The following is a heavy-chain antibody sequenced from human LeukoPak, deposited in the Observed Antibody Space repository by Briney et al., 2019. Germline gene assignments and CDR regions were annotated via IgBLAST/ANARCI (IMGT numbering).Heavy chain of an antibody. J-gene: IGHJ5*01. CDR3: ARDYYDASGFIDS. Sequence: KTGGSLRLSCAASGFTFSDYYMSWIRQAPGMGLEWVAYIGRRGNIIYYADSVRGRFTTSRDNAKNSLYLQMVSLSPDDTAVYFCARDYYDASGFIDSWGQGSLVTVSS. CDR2: IGRRGNII. V-gene: IGHV3-11*01. CDR1: GFTFSDYY. D-gene: IGHD3-22*01.